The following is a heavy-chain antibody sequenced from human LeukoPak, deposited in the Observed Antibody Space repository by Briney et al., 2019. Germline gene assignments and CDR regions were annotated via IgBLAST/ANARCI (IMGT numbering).Heavy chain of an antibody. J-gene: IGHJ4*02. CDR1: GFTFTSYW. Sequence: PGGSLRLSRAASGFTFTSYWMHWVRQAPGKGLVWVSRINSDGSSTNYADSVKGRFTISRDNAKNTLYLQMNSLRAEDTAVYYCARVSCSGGSCYSPFYWGQGTLVTVSS. D-gene: IGHD2-15*01. CDR3: ARVSCSGGSCYSPFY. CDR2: INSDGSST. V-gene: IGHV3-74*01.